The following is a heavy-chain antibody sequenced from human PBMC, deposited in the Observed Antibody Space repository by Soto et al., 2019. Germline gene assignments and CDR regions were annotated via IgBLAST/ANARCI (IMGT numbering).Heavy chain of an antibody. CDR1: GVSVSSGGFY. CDR2: GSNSGAT. V-gene: IGHV4-61*03. D-gene: IGHD4-17*01. J-gene: IGHJ4*02. Sequence: QVQLQESGPGLGKPSETLSLTCSVSGVSVSSGGFYWARIRQPPGKGLEWIGFGSNSGATNYKPSLKRRVTISSDTSRSHVSLRVNSLTAADTAVYYCARGATVTQYDYWGQGTQVTVSS. CDR3: ARGATVTQYDY.